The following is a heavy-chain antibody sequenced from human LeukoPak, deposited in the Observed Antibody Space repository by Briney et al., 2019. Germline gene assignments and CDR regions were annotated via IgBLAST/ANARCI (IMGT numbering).Heavy chain of an antibody. V-gene: IGHV4-4*07. CDR3: ARGRVWELLAAGAYYYYYYMDV. J-gene: IGHJ6*03. Sequence: PSETLSLTCTVPGGSISSYYWSWIRQPAGKGLEWIGRIYTSGSTNYNPSLKSRVTMSVDTSKNQFSLKLSSVTAADTAVYYCARGRVWELLAAGAYYYYYYMDVWGKGTTVTVSS. D-gene: IGHD1-26*01. CDR2: IYTSGST. CDR1: GGSISSYY.